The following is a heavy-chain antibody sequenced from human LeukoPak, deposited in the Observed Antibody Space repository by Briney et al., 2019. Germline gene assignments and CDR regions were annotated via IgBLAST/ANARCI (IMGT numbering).Heavy chain of an antibody. CDR1: GYTFTSYG. J-gene: IGHJ5*02. Sequence: ASVEVSCKASGYTFTSYGVSWVRQAPGQGLEWMGWISAYNGNTNYAQKLQGRVTMTTDTSTSTAYMELRSLRSDDTAVYYCARDRPVVVAATPIDPWGQGTLVTVSS. CDR3: ARDRPVVVAATPIDP. V-gene: IGHV1-18*01. CDR2: ISAYNGNT. D-gene: IGHD2-15*01.